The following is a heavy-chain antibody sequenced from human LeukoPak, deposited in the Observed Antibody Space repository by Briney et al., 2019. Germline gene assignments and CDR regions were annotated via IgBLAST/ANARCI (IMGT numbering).Heavy chain of an antibody. Sequence: GGSLRLSCAASGFTSSSYGMTWVRQAPGEGLECVSAISGSGASTYYADSVKGRFTISRDNSKNTLHLQMNNLRAEDTAVYYCAKDVLRSLYDNSGYFDYWGQETLVTVSS. CDR1: GFTSSSYG. V-gene: IGHV3-23*01. CDR2: ISGSGAST. J-gene: IGHJ4*02. D-gene: IGHD3-22*01. CDR3: AKDVLRSLYDNSGYFDY.